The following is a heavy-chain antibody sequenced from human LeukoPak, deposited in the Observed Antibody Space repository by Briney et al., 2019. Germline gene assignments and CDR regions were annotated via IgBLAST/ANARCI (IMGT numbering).Heavy chain of an antibody. V-gene: IGHV4-59*01. J-gene: IGHJ4*02. CDR1: GGSISSYY. Sequence: SETLSLTCTVSGGSISSYYWSWIRQPPGKGLERIGYIYYSGSTNYNPSLKSRVTISVDTSKNQFSLKLSSVTAADTAVYYCARGGLYYGSGSLYYFDYWGQGTLVTVSS. CDR2: IYYSGST. D-gene: IGHD3-10*01. CDR3: ARGGLYYGSGSLYYFDY.